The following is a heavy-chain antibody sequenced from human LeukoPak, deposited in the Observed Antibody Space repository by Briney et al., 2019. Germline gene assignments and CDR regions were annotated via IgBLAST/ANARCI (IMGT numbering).Heavy chain of an antibody. CDR3: ATLEDFAVEMATD. V-gene: IGHV1-24*01. Sequence: ASVTVSFKVSGYTLTELSMHWVRQAPGKGLEWMGGCDPEDGEPIYAQNFQGRFTMTEDISTDTVYMELSSLRSEDSAVYYCATLEDFAVEMATDWGQGTLVTVSS. J-gene: IGHJ4*02. CDR1: GYTLTELS. D-gene: IGHD5-24*01. CDR2: CDPEDGEP.